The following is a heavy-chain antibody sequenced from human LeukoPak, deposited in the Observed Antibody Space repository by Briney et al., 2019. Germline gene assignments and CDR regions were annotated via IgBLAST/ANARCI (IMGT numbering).Heavy chain of an antibody. CDR3: ARHEYSGSYYGLSWFDP. Sequence: PSETLSLTCTGSGGSISSSGYYWGWIRQPPGKGLEWIASIYYSGSTYYNPSLKSRVTISVDTSKNQLSLKLSSLTAADTAVYYCARHEYSGSYYGLSWFDPWGQGTLVTVSS. V-gene: IGHV4-39*01. D-gene: IGHD1-26*01. CDR2: IYYSGST. J-gene: IGHJ5*02. CDR1: GGSISSSGYY.